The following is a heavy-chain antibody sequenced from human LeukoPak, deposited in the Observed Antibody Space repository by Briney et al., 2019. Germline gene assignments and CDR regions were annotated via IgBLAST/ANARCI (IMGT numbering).Heavy chain of an antibody. CDR3: AREYCSGGSCYGDY. D-gene: IGHD2-15*01. V-gene: IGHV4-4*02. J-gene: IGHJ4*02. CDR2: IYHSGST. CDR1: GGSITSSNW. Sequence: SGTLSLTCAVSGGSITSSNWWSWVRQPPGKGLEWIGEIYHSGSTNYNPSLKSRVTISVDTSKNQFSLKLSSVTAADTAVYYCAREYCSGGSCYGDYWGQGTLVTVSS.